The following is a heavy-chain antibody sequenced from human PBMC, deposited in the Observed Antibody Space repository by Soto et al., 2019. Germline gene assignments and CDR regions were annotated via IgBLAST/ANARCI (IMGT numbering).Heavy chain of an antibody. CDR1: EFTFSTYA. Sequence: EVQLLESGGGLVQPGGSLRLSCAASEFTFSTYAMTWVRQAPGKGLEWVSTISDSGDTPHYADSVKGRFTISRDNSKNTLYRQMNSLRAEDTAVYYCAKGDWGDFWGQGSLVTVSS. CDR3: AKGDWGDF. CDR2: ISDSGDTP. J-gene: IGHJ4*02. D-gene: IGHD3-16*01. V-gene: IGHV3-23*01.